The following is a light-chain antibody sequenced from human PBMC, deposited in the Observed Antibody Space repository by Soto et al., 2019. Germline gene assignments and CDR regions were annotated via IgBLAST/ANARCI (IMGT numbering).Light chain of an antibody. V-gene: IGKV2-28*01. J-gene: IGKJ5*01. CDR3: MQGLQSLT. Sequence: EIVMTQSPLTLPVSPGEPASISCRSSQSLLYNNTYNYLDWYVQKPGQSPQLLIYFGSNRAPGVPDRFSGSGSGTDFTLKINRVEAEDVGTYYFMQGLQSLTFGQGTRLEIQ. CDR2: FGS. CDR1: QSLLYNNTYNY.